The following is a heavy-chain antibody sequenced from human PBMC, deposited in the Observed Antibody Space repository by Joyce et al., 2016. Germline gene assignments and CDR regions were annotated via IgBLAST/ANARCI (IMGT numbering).Heavy chain of an antibody. CDR2: ISGSACTT. CDR1: GFTFSNYA. CDR3: ARAALTSRYFYAMDV. V-gene: IGHV3-23*01. Sequence: EVQLLESGGGLVQPGGSLRLSCAASGFTFSNYAMNWCRQAPGKGLEWVSGISGSACTTFYADSVKGRFTVSRDNSKNMLYLQMNSLRAEDTAVYYCARAALTSRYFYAMDVWGQGTTVTVSS. J-gene: IGHJ6*02.